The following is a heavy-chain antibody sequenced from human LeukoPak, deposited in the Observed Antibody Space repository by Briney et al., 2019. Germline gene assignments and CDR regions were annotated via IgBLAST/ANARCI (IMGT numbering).Heavy chain of an antibody. CDR3: ARDWRINWFDP. J-gene: IGHJ5*02. Sequence: SETLSLTCTVSGGSISSTSYYWGWIRQPPGKGLEWIGSMYYSGNTYYNPSLKSRVTISIDTSKNQFSLKLSSITAADTAVYYYARDWRINWFDPWGQGTLVTVSS. CDR2: MYYSGNT. V-gene: IGHV4-39*07. D-gene: IGHD2/OR15-2a*01. CDR1: GGSISSTSYY.